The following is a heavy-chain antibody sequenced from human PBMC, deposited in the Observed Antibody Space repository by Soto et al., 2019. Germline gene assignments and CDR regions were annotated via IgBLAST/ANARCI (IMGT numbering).Heavy chain of an antibody. J-gene: IGHJ4*02. V-gene: IGHV3-30-3*01. CDR1: GFTFSSYA. CDR2: ISYDGSNK. D-gene: IGHD2-21*02. Sequence: GGSLRLSCAASGFTFSSYAMHWVRQAPGKGLEWVAVISYDGSNKYYADSMKGRFTISRDNSKNTLYLQMNSLRAEDTAVYYCARDSFVVVTASLDYWGQGTLVTVSS. CDR3: ARDSFVVVTASLDY.